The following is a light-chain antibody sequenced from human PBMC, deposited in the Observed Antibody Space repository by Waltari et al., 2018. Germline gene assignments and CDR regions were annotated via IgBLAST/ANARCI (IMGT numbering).Light chain of an antibody. CDR1: SSDIGGYNY. V-gene: IGLV2-14*03. J-gene: IGLJ2*01. Sequence: QSALTQPASVSGSPGQSITISCTGTSSDIGGYNYVSWYQQPPGKAPKLIIYDVSNRPSGVSSRFSGSKSGNTASLTISGLQAEDEADYFCSSYIDSSTLELFGGGTSLTVL. CDR2: DVS. CDR3: SSYIDSSTLEL.